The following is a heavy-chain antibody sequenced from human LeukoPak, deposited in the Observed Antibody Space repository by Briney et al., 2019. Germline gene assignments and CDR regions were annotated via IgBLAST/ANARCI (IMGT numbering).Heavy chain of an antibody. CDR2: ISVINNGNT. V-gene: IGHV1-18*01. J-gene: IGHJ3*02. D-gene: IGHD2-21*02. CDR3: SREFPFCGANCFSGVFDI. Sequence: ASVKVSCKASGYTFSSYGINWVRQAPGQGLEWMGWISVINNGNTRYAQNFQGRLTMTTDTSTTTAYMEVRSLRSDDTAVYYCSREFPFCGANCFSGVFDIWGQGTMVTVS. CDR1: GYTFSSYG.